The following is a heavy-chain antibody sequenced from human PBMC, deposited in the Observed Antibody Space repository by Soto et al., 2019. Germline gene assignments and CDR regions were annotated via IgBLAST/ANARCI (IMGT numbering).Heavy chain of an antibody. J-gene: IGHJ6*02. Sequence: GASVKVSCKASGYTFTSYAMRWVRQAPGQRLEWMGWINAGNGNTKYSQKFQGRVTITRDTSASTAYMELSSLRSEDTAVYYCARDRHYYGSGSYSYYYYYGMDVWGQGTTVTVSS. CDR2: INAGNGNT. D-gene: IGHD3-10*01. CDR1: GYTFTSYA. CDR3: ARDRHYYGSGSYSYYYYYGMDV. V-gene: IGHV1-3*01.